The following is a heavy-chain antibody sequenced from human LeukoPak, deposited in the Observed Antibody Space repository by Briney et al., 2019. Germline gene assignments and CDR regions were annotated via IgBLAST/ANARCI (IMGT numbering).Heavy chain of an antibody. V-gene: IGHV3-30*04. D-gene: IGHD5-12*01. CDR3: ATGFTGYACDY. CDR1: GFTFSSYA. J-gene: IGHJ4*02. CDR2: ISYDGSNK. Sequence: YPGGSLRLSCAASGFTFSSYAMHWVRQAPGRGLEWVAVISYDGSNKYYADSVKGRFTISRDNSKNTLYLQMNSLRAEDTAVYYCATGFTGYACDYWGQGTLVTVSS.